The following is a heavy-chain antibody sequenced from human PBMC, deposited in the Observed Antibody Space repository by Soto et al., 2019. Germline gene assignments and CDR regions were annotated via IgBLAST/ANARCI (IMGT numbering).Heavy chain of an antibody. CDR1: GYTFTSYG. J-gene: IGHJ6*02. V-gene: IGHV1-18*01. CDR3: ARDRPSYCSGGSCYHEGGMDV. D-gene: IGHD2-15*01. Sequence: GASVKVSCKASGYTFTSYGISWVRQAPGQGLEWMGWISAYNGNTNYAQKLQGRVTMTTDTSTSTAYMELRSLRSDDTAVYYCARDRPSYCSGGSCYHEGGMDVWGQGTTVTVSS. CDR2: ISAYNGNT.